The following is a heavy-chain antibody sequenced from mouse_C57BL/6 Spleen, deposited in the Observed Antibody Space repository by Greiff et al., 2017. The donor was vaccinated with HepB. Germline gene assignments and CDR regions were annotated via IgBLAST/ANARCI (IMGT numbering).Heavy chain of an antibody. CDR1: GYTFTNYW. CDR2: IYPGGGYT. D-gene: IGHD2-4*01. CDR3: ARRGYYDYDYYAMDY. J-gene: IGHJ4*01. V-gene: IGHV1-63*01. Sequence: QVQLQQSGAELVRPGTSVKMSCKASGYTFTNYWIGWAKQRPGHGLEWIGDIYPGGGYTNYNKKFKGKATLTADKSSSTAYMQFSSLTSEDSAIYYCARRGYYDYDYYAMDYWGQGTSVTVSS.